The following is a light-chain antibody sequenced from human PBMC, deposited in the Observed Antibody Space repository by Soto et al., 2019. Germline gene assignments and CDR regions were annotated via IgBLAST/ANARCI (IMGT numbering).Light chain of an antibody. Sequence: DIVMTQSPDSLAVSLGERATINCKSSQSLLYSSNNKNYLAWYQQKPRQPPKLLIYWASTRESGVPDRFSGSGSGTDFTLTISSLQAEDVAVYYCQQYNNWPRTFGQGTKVEIK. J-gene: IGKJ1*01. CDR2: WAS. V-gene: IGKV4-1*01. CDR3: QQYNNWPRT. CDR1: QSLLYSSNNKNY.